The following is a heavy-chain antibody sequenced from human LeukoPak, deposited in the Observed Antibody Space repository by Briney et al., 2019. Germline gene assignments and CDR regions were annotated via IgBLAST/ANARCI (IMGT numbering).Heavy chain of an antibody. D-gene: IGHD6-25*01. J-gene: IGHJ4*02. CDR2: VYNSGIT. V-gene: IGHV4-59*08. CDR1: GGPISNYY. Sequence: SETLFLTCTVAGGPISNYYWTWIRQSRGQGLEWIGYVYNSGITDYNPSLKSRLTISLDTSKNQFSLRLSSMTAADTAVYYCARSRGLAGAATVIDYWGQGTLVTVSS. CDR3: ARSRGLAGAATVIDY.